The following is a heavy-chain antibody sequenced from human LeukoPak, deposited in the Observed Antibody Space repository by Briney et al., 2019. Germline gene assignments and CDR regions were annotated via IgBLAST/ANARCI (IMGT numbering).Heavy chain of an antibody. V-gene: IGHV1-2*04. D-gene: IGHD6-13*01. Sequence: ASVKVSCKASGYTFTGYYMHWVRQAPGQGLEWMGWINPNSGGTNYVQKFQGWVTMTRDTSISTAYMELSRLRSDDTAVYYCARVGYSSSWYDYWGQGTLVTVSS. CDR3: ARVGYSSSWYDY. CDR2: INPNSGGT. J-gene: IGHJ4*02. CDR1: GYTFTGYY.